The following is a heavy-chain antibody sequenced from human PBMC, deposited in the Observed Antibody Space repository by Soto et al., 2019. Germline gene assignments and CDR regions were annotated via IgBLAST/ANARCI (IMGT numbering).Heavy chain of an antibody. CDR1: GGTFSSYA. CDR2: IIPIFGTA. D-gene: IGHD3-9*01. CDR3: ARERSYDILTGYPYYVMDV. V-gene: IGHV1-69*13. J-gene: IGHJ6*04. Sequence: PSVKVSCKASGGTFSSYAISWVRQAPGQGLEWMGGIIPIFGTANYAQKFQGRVTITADESTSTAYMELSSLRSEDPAVYYWARERSYDILTGYPYYVMDVWGEGTTVTVCS.